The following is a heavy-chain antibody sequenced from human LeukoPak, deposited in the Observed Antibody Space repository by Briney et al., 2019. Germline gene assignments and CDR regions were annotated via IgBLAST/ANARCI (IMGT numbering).Heavy chain of an antibody. V-gene: IGHV3-66*01. CDR1: GFTVNNNY. Sequence: RGSLRLSCAASGFTVNNNYMTWVRQAPGKGLEWVSVIYTGGNTNYADSVKGRFTISRDISKNMVYLQMDSLKVEDTAVYFCARDLYTGSSNFWGQGTLVTVSS. CDR2: IYTGGNT. J-gene: IGHJ4*02. D-gene: IGHD5-12*01. CDR3: ARDLYTGSSNF.